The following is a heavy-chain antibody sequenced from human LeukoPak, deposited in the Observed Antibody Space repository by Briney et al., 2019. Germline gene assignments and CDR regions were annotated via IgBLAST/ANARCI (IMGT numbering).Heavy chain of an antibody. D-gene: IGHD6-13*01. Sequence: PSETLSLTCTVSGGSISSYSWSWIRQPPPKGLEWIGYIYYSGSTNYSPYPTRRLTISVDTSRNQFSLKLSSVTAADTAVYYCARTYGSSGIGYFDLWGRGTLVTVSS. CDR3: ARTYGSSGIGYFDL. CDR1: GGSISSYS. V-gene: IGHV4-59*01. CDR2: IYYSGST. J-gene: IGHJ2*01.